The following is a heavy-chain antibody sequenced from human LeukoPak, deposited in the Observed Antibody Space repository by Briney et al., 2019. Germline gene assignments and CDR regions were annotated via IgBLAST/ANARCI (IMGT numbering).Heavy chain of an antibody. J-gene: IGHJ4*02. V-gene: IGHV3-11*01. CDR2: ISSSGGSTI. D-gene: IGHD6-13*01. Sequence: GGSLRLSCAASGFTFSDYYMSWIRQAPGKGLEWVSYISSSGGSTIYYADSVKGRFTISRDNAKNSLYLQMNSLRAEDTALYYCAKDQGGYIAAAAFDYWGQGTLVTVSS. CDR1: GFTFSDYY. CDR3: AKDQGGYIAAAAFDY.